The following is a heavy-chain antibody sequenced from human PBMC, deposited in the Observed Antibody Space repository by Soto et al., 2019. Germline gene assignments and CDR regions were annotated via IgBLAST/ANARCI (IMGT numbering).Heavy chain of an antibody. J-gene: IGHJ5*02. D-gene: IGHD6-13*01. CDR2: ISSNSAYI. Sequence: GGSLRLSCAASGFTFRSFTMNWVRQAPGKGLEWVSTISSNSAYIYYTDALRGRLTISRDNAKNSLHLQMNSLRAEDTAVYYCTRDASRGSSARGWFDPWGPGTLVTVSS. CDR1: GFTFRSFT. CDR3: TRDASRGSSARGWFDP. V-gene: IGHV3-21*01.